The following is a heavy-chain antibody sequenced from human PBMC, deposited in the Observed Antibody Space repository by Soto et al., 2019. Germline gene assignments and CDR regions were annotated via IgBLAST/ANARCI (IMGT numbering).Heavy chain of an antibody. Sequence: SQTLSLTCAISGDGVSSNSAAWNWIRQSPSSGLEWLGRTYYRSKWHNDYAVSVKSRITINPDTSKNQFSLQLNSLTPEDTAAYYCAKSSETAYYYYYSGMDVWGQGTTVTVSS. D-gene: IGHD6-25*01. CDR3: AKSSETAYYYYYSGMDV. J-gene: IGHJ6*02. V-gene: IGHV6-1*01. CDR2: TYYRSKWHN. CDR1: GDGVSSNSAA.